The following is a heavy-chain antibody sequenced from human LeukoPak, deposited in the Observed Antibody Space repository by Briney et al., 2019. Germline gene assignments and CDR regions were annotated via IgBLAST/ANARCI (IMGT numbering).Heavy chain of an antibody. CDR2: INHSGST. J-gene: IGHJ6*03. D-gene: IGHD3-10*01. V-gene: IGHV4-34*01. CDR1: VGSFSGYY. CDR3: ARGYYGSGSHCCHMDV. Sequence: SETLSLTCAVYVGSFSGYYWSWIRQPPGKGLEWIGEINHSGSTNYNSSLKSRVTISVDTSKNQFSLKLSSVTAADTAVYYCARGYYGSGSHCCHMDVWGKGTTMTVS.